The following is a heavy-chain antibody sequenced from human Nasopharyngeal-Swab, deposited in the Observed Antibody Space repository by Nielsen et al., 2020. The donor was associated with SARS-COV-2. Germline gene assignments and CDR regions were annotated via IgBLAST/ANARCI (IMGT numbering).Heavy chain of an antibody. CDR2: INAGNGNK. CDR3: ASTKTTTIFGVVVKNDAFDI. D-gene: IGHD3-3*01. Sequence: ASVKVSCKASGYTFTSYAMHWVRQAPGQRLEWMGWINAGNGNKKYSQKFQGRVTITRDTSASTAYMELSSLRSEDTAVYYCASTKTTTIFGVVVKNDAFDIWGQGTMVTVSS. CDR1: GYTFTSYA. J-gene: IGHJ3*02. V-gene: IGHV1-3*01.